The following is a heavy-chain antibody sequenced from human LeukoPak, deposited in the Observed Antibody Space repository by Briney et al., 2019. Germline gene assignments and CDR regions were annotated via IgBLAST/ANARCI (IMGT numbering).Heavy chain of an antibody. CDR3: ARVIITMVRSDNWFDP. Sequence: ASVKVSCKASGYTFTSYAMHWVRQAPGQRLEWMGWINAGNGNTKYSQKFQGRVTITRDTSASTAYMELSSLRSEDTAVYYCARVIITMVRSDNWFDPWGQGTLVTVSS. CDR1: GYTFTSYA. V-gene: IGHV1-3*01. J-gene: IGHJ5*02. CDR2: INAGNGNT. D-gene: IGHD3-10*01.